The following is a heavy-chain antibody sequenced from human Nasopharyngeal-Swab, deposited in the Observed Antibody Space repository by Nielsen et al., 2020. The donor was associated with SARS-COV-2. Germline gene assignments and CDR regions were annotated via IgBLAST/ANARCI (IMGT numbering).Heavy chain of an antibody. J-gene: IGHJ4*02. V-gene: IGHV4-34*01. CDR2: INHSGST. CDR3: ARDDRGHDY. D-gene: IGHD3-16*01. CDR1: GGSFSGYY. Sequence: SETLSLTCAVYGGSFSGYYWSWIRQPPGKGLEWIGEINHSGSTNYNPSLKSRVTISVDTSKNQFSLKLSSVTAADTAVYYCARDDRGHDYWGQGTLVTVSS.